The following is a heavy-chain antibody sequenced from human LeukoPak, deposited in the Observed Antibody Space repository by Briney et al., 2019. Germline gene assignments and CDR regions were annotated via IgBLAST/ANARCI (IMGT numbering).Heavy chain of an antibody. CDR2: IYYSGST. V-gene: IGHV4-39*07. CDR3: ARAKLQWLVRSYFDY. Sequence: SETLSLTCTVSGGSISSSSYYWGWIRQPPGKGLEWIGSIYYSGSTYYNPSLKSRVTISVDTSKNQFSLKLSSVTAADTAVYYCARAKLQWLVRSYFDYWGQGTLVTVSS. J-gene: IGHJ4*02. D-gene: IGHD6-19*01. CDR1: GGSISSSSYY.